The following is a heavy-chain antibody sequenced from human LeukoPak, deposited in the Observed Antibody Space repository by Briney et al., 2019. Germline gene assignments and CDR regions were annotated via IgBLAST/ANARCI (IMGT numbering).Heavy chain of an antibody. D-gene: IGHD2-2*01. Sequence: SETLSLTCTVSGGSIRSSYYYWGWIRQPPGKGLEWIGSIYDSGSTYYNPSLKNRVTISVDTSKNQFSLKLNSVTAADTAVYYCARLQRAYVDYWGQGTLVTVSS. CDR1: GGSIRSSYYY. J-gene: IGHJ4*02. CDR2: IYDSGST. V-gene: IGHV4-39*01. CDR3: ARLQRAYVDY.